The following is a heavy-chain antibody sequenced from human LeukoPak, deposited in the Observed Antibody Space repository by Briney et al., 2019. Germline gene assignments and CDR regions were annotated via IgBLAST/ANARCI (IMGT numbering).Heavy chain of an antibody. CDR1: GGTFSSYA. J-gene: IGHJ6*02. D-gene: IGHD4-23*01. CDR3: ANYGGNSYYYYYGMDV. V-gene: IGHV1-69*13. Sequence: SVKVSCKASGGTFSSYAISWVRQAPGQGLEWMGGIIPIFGTANYAQKFQGRVTITADESTSTAYMELSSLRSEDAAVYYCANYGGNSYYYYYGMDVWGQGTTVTVSS. CDR2: IIPIFGTA.